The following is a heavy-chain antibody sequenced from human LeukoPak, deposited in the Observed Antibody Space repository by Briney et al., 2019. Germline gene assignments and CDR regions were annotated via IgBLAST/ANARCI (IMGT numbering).Heavy chain of an antibody. J-gene: IGHJ6*02. CDR2: INQDGSQDESDK. Sequence: SGGSLRLSCAASGFTFSRYWMSWIRQAPGKGLEWVAHINQDGSQDESDKYYVDSVKGRFTISRDNVKNVLYLQMNSLRPEDTALYYCAKDLGSAITSALVLDVWGQGTTVIVS. CDR3: AKDLGSAITSALVLDV. D-gene: IGHD2-15*01. V-gene: IGHV3-7*03. CDR1: GFTFSRYW.